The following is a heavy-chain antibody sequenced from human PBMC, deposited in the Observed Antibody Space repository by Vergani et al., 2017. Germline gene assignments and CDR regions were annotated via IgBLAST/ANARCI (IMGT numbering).Heavy chain of an antibody. CDR3: AREERSNTSPFVGD. V-gene: IGHV3-21*04. J-gene: IGHJ4*02. Sequence: EVQLVESGGGLVKRGGSLRLSCAASGFTFSSYSMNWVRQAPGKGLEWVSSISSSSSYIHYSDSLKVRFTISRDNSKNTVYLQMNSLKAEDRATYYCAREERSNTSPFVGDWGQGTLVTV. D-gene: IGHD2/OR15-2a*01. CDR2: ISSSSSYI. CDR1: GFTFSSYS.